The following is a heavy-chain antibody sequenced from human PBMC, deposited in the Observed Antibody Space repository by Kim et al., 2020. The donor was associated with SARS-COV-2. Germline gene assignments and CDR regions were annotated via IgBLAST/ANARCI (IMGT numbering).Heavy chain of an antibody. Sequence: LKSRVTISVDTSKNQFSLKLSSVTAADTAVYYCARVGVAVGPVKGLDFDYWGQGTLVTVSS. J-gene: IGHJ4*02. D-gene: IGHD6-19*01. V-gene: IGHV4-31*02. CDR3: ARVGVAVGPVKGLDFDY.